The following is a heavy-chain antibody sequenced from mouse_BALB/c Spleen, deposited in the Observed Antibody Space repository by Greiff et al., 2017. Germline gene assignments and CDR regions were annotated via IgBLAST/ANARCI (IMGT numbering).Heavy chain of an antibody. V-gene: IGHV14-3*02. J-gene: IGHJ2*01. CDR2: IDPANGNT. D-gene: IGHD2-3*01. CDR1: GFNIKDTY. CDR3: ARPYDGYYVDY. Sequence: VQLKESGAELVKPGASVKLSCTASGFNIKDTYMHWVKQRPEQGLEWIGRIDPANGNTKYDPKFQGKATITADTSSNTAYLQLSSLTSEDTAVYYCARPYDGYYVDYWGQGTTLTVSS.